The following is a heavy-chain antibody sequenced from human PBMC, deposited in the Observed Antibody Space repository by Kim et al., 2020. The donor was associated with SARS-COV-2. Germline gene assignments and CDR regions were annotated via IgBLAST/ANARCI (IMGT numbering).Heavy chain of an antibody. CDR3: ARHLRNWYFDL. CDR2: T. Sequence: TSYTPPLKGRVTISVDTSKKQFSLRLSSVTAADAAVYYCARHLRNWYFDLWGRGTLVTVSS. V-gene: IGHV4-39*01. J-gene: IGHJ2*01.